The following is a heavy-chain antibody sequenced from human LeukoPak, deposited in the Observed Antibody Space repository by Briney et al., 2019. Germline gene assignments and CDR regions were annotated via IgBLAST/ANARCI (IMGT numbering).Heavy chain of an antibody. J-gene: IGHJ3*02. Sequence: GGSLRLSCAASGFTFSSYGMHWVRQAPGKGLEWVAFIRYDGSNKYYADSVKGRFTISRDNSKNTLYLQMNSLRAEDTAVYYCAKDVGAYYGSGTHGAFDIWGQGTMVTVSS. CDR1: GFTFSSYG. CDR3: AKDVGAYYGSGTHGAFDI. D-gene: IGHD3-10*01. V-gene: IGHV3-30*02. CDR2: IRYDGSNK.